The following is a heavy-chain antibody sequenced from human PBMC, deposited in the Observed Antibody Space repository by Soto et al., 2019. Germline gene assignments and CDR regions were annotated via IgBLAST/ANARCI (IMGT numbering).Heavy chain of an antibody. D-gene: IGHD5-12*01. CDR2: IRSSSSYT. J-gene: IGHJ4*02. CDR1: GFTFSDYY. V-gene: IGHV3-11*06. CDR3: ARDSVYFGGHELNSFDY. Sequence: QVQLVESGGGLVKPGGSLRLSCAASGFTFSDYYMSWIRQAPGKGLEWVSNIRSSSSYTNYADSVKGRFTISRDNAKNSLDLQRSSLRAEDTAVYYCARDSVYFGGHELNSFDYWRQGTLVTVSP.